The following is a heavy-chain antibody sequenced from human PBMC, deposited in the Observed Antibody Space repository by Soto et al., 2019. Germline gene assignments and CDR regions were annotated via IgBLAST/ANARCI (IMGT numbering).Heavy chain of an antibody. V-gene: IGHV1-69*02. CDR2: IIPILGIA. J-gene: IGHJ4*02. CDR3: ARTGRATKTDY. CDR1: GGTFSSYT. Sequence: QVQLAQSGAEVKKPGSSVKVSCKASGGTFSSYTISWVRQAPGQGLEWMGRIIPILGIANYAQKVQGRVTITADKSTSTAYMELSSLRSEDTAVYYCARTGRATKTDYWGQGTLVTVSS. D-gene: IGHD1-26*01.